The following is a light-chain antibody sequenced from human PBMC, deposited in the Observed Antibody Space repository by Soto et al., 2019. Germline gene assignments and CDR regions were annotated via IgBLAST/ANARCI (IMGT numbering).Light chain of an antibody. CDR3: GSYTISSTLMI. V-gene: IGLV2-14*03. CDR2: DVT. Sequence: QSALTQPASVSGSPGQSITISCSGTPSDIGAYNYVSWYQHLPGKAPKVIIYDVTNRPSGVSSRFSGYKSGTTASLTISGLQAEEEANYYCGSYTISSTLMIFGGGTQLTVL. CDR1: PSDIGAYNY. J-gene: IGLJ2*01.